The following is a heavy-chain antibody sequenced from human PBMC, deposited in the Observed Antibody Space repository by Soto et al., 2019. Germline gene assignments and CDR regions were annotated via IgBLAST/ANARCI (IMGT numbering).Heavy chain of an antibody. CDR3: ARYDTALVTDCYYYGMDV. CDR2: IIPIFGTA. CDR1: GGTFSSYA. J-gene: IGHJ6*02. V-gene: IGHV1-69*13. Sequence: RASVKVSCKASGGTFSSYAISWVRQAPGQGLEWMGGIIPIFGTANYAQKFQGRVTITADESTSTAYMELSSLRSEDTAVYYCARYDTALVTDCYYYGMDVWGQGTTVTVSS. D-gene: IGHD5-18*01.